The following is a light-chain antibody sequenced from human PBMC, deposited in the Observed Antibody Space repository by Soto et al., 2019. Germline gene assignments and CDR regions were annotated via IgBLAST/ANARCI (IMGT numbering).Light chain of an antibody. CDR1: SSDIGGYNY. Sequence: QSALTQPASVSGSPGQSITISCTGTSSDIGGYNYISWYQQLPGKAPKFIIYDVRNRTSGVSKRFSGSRSGNTASLTISGLQAEDEADYYCSSYTSSSTVIFGGGTKLTVL. J-gene: IGLJ2*01. CDR3: SSYTSSSTVI. V-gene: IGLV2-14*01. CDR2: DVR.